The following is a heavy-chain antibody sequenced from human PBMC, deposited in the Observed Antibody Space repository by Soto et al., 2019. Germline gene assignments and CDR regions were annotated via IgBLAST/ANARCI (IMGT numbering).Heavy chain of an antibody. Sequence: PSETLSLTCTVSGGSLSVGTFFWTWIRQPPGQGLEWIGYIYYGGATNYKPSLESRVTISKDTSKNEFSLKLTSVTAAETAVYYCASEKCLRCKFDYWGQGSLVTVSS. D-gene: IGHD2-2*01. CDR3: ASEKCLRCKFDY. CDR1: GGSLSVGTFF. J-gene: IGHJ4*02. CDR2: IYYGGAT. V-gene: IGHV4-61*01.